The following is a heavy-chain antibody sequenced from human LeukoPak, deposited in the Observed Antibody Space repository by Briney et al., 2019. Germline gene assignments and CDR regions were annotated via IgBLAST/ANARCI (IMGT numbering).Heavy chain of an antibody. V-gene: IGHV4-59*01. CDR2: IYYSGST. CDR1: GGSISSYY. Sequence: SETLSLTCTVSGGSISSYYWSWIRQPPGKGLEWIGYIYYSGSTNYNPSLKSRVTISVDTSTNQFSLKLSSVTAADTAVYYCARAGRGYSYGTFDYWGQGTLVTVSS. D-gene: IGHD5-18*01. CDR3: ARAGRGYSYGTFDY. J-gene: IGHJ4*02.